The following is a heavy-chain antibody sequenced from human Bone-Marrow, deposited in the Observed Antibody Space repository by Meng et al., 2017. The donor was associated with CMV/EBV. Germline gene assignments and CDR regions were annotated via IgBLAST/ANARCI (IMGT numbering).Heavy chain of an antibody. Sequence: GGSLRLSCEASGFNFDDYGMSWVRQAPGKGLEWVSGINWSGNRGYADSVKGRFTISRDNAKNSLYLQMNSLRAEDTALYYCGREYIAVREYHYGMEVWGRGTRVTVSS. D-gene: IGHD6-6*01. CDR2: INWSGNR. CDR1: GFNFDDYG. CDR3: GREYIAVREYHYGMEV. J-gene: IGHJ6*02. V-gene: IGHV3-20*04.